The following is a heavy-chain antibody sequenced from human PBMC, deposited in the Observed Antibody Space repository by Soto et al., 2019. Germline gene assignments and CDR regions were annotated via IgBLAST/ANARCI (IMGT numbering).Heavy chain of an antibody. CDR2: IYYSGST. Sequence: TSETLSLTCTVSGGSISSGGYYWSWIRQHPGKGLEWIGYIYYSGSTYYNPSLKSRVTISVDTSKNQFSLKLSSVTAADTAVYYCARVPGDYGDYAVDYWGQGTLVTVSS. CDR1: GGSISSGGYY. J-gene: IGHJ4*02. D-gene: IGHD4-17*01. CDR3: ARVPGDYGDYAVDY. V-gene: IGHV4-31*03.